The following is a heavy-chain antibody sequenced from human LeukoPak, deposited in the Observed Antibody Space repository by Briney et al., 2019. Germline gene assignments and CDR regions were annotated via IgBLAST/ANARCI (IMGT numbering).Heavy chain of an antibody. V-gene: IGHV1-24*01. CDR3: ATRPIVVVPAAIGYWYFDL. CDR1: GYTLTELS. Sequence: ASVKVSCKVSGYTLTELSMHWVRQAPGKGLEWMGGFDPEDGETIYAQKFQGRDTMTEDTSTDTAYMELSSLRSEDTAVYYCATRPIVVVPAAIGYWYFDLWGRGTLVTVSS. CDR2: FDPEDGET. J-gene: IGHJ2*01. D-gene: IGHD2-2*01.